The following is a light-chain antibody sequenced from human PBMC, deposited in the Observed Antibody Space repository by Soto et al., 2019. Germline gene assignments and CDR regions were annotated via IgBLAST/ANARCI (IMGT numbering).Light chain of an antibody. CDR3: TSYTGSSTLDV. Sequence: LTQPASVSGSPGQSITISCTGTSSDVGGYNYVSWYQQRPGKAPKLMIYEASNRPLGVSNRFSGSKSGNTASLTISGLQAEDEADYYCTSYTGSSTLDVFGTGTKVTVL. V-gene: IGLV2-14*01. CDR2: EAS. J-gene: IGLJ1*01. CDR1: SSDVGGYNY.